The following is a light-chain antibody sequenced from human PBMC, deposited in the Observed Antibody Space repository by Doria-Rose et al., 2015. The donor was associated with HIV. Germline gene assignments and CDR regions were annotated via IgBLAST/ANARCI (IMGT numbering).Light chain of an antibody. V-gene: IGKV3-20*01. Sequence: TQSPGTLSLSPGERATLSCRASQGFSSTYLAWYQQKPGQAPSLLIYDGSTRATGIPDRFSASGSGTDFTLTINRLEPEDVALYYCHQYGTSWTFGQGTKVEI. CDR2: DGS. J-gene: IGKJ1*01. CDR3: HQYGTSWT. CDR1: QGFSSTY.